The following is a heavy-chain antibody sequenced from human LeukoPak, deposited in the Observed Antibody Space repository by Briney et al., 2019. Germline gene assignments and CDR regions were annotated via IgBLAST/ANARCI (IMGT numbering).Heavy chain of an antibody. CDR2: IKQDGSEK. V-gene: IGHV3-7*03. Sequence: GGSLRLSCAASGFTFSSYWTSWVRQAPGKGLEWVANIKQDGSEKYYVDSVKGRFTISRDNAKNSLYLQMNSLRAEDTAVYYCARDLIVVVPAAIIYYYYGMDVWGQGTTVAVSS. J-gene: IGHJ6*02. D-gene: IGHD2-2*02. CDR3: ARDLIVVVPAAIIYYYYGMDV. CDR1: GFTFSSYW.